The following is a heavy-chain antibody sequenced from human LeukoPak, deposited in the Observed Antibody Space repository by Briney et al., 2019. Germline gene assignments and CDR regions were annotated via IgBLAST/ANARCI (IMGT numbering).Heavy chain of an antibody. CDR3: ARARYREINYAYAGGYYYMDV. Sequence: GGSLRLSCAVSGFTFTDTYMTWIRQAPGKGLESLSYISPSGTDISYADSVKGRFTISRDNAKNSLYLQMNSLRAEDTAVYYCARARYREINYAYAGGYYYMDVWGKGTTVTVSS. V-gene: IGHV3-11*01. J-gene: IGHJ6*03. CDR2: ISPSGTDI. CDR1: GFTFTDTY. D-gene: IGHD1-26*01.